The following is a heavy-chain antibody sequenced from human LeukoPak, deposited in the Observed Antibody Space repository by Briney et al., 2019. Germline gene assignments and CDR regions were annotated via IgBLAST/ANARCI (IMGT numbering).Heavy chain of an antibody. CDR1: GFTFSSYP. J-gene: IGHJ6*02. CDR2: ISGSGGST. CDR3: ARSYCSGGSCYYYYGMDV. V-gene: IGHV3-23*01. D-gene: IGHD2-15*01. Sequence: GGSLRLSCAASGFTFSSYPMSWVRQAPGKGLEWVSAISGSGGSTYYADSVKGRFTISRDNSKNTLYLQMNSLRAEDTAVYYCARSYCSGGSCYYYYGMDVWGQGTTVTVSS.